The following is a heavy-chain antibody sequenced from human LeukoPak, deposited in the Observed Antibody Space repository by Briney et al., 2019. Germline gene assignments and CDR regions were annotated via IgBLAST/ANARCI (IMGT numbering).Heavy chain of an antibody. D-gene: IGHD6-19*01. V-gene: IGHV1-46*01. CDR3: AREGPSTIAVAGSSFDY. J-gene: IGHJ4*02. CDR1: GYTFTSYY. Sequence: ASVKVSCEASGYTFTSYYMHWVRQAPGQGLEWMGLINHSGGSTSYAQKFQGRVTMTRDTSTSTVYMELSSLRSEDTAVYYCAREGPSTIAVAGSSFDYWGQGTLVTVSS. CDR2: INHSGGST.